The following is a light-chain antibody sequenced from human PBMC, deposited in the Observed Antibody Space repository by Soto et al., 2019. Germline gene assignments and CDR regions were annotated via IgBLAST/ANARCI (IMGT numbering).Light chain of an antibody. CDR1: QTISSN. J-gene: IGKJ1*01. CDR2: GAS. CDR3: QQYGSSGT. V-gene: IGKV3-15*01. Sequence: EVVMTQSPATLSVSPGERATLSCRANQTISSNLAWYQQKPGQAPRLLIYGASTRATGIPARFSGSGSGTDFTLTISRLEPEDFAVYYCQQYGSSGTFGQGTKVDI.